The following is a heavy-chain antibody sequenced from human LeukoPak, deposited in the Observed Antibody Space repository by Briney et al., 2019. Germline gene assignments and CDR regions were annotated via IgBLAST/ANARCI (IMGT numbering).Heavy chain of an antibody. D-gene: IGHD3-22*01. V-gene: IGHV3-23*01. Sequence: GGSLRLSCAASGFTFSSYAMSWVRQAPGKGLEWVSAISGSGGSTYYADSVKGRFTIPRDNSKNTLYLQMNSLRAEDTAVYYCAKANVITMIVVVITPDYWGQGTLVTVSS. CDR3: AKANVITMIVVVITPDY. J-gene: IGHJ4*02. CDR2: ISGSGGST. CDR1: GFTFSSYA.